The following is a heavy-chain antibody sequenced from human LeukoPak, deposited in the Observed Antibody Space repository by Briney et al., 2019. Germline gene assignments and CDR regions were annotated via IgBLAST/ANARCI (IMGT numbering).Heavy chain of an antibody. Sequence: SVKLSCKASGVTFSSYTINWVRQAPGQGLEWMGRIIPILGIANYAQKFQGRVTITADKSTSTAYMELSSLRSEDTAVYYCARSPTWNAWYFDLWGRGTLVTVSS. J-gene: IGHJ2*01. V-gene: IGHV1-69*02. CDR2: IIPILGIA. CDR3: ARSPTWNAWYFDL. CDR1: GVTFSSYT. D-gene: IGHD1-1*01.